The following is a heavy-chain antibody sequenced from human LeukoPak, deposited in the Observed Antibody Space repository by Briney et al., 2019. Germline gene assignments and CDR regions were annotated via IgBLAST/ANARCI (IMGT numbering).Heavy chain of an antibody. J-gene: IGHJ4*02. D-gene: IGHD3-10*01. CDR2: IRSKAYGGTT. Sequence: PGGSLRLSCTASGFTFGDYAMSWVRQAPGKGLEWVGFIRSKAYGGTTEYAASVKGRFTISRDDSKSIAYLQMNSLKTEDTAVYYCTSSQNSGTFDYWGQGTLVTVSS. V-gene: IGHV3-49*04. CDR1: GFTFGDYA. CDR3: TSSQNSGTFDY.